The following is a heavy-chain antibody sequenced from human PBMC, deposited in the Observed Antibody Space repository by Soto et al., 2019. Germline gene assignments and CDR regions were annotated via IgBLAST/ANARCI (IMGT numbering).Heavy chain of an antibody. J-gene: IGHJ4*02. Sequence: QVQLVQSGAEVKKPGASVKVSCEASGYTFIDYYMHWVRQAPGQGFEWMVRISPKSGDTNYAQKFEGRVTMTWDTSLNTAYMELNSLMSEDTAVYYCARPPGYISDWYYFDLWGQGTLVTVSS. CDR3: ARPPGYISDWYYFDL. CDR1: GYTFIDYY. D-gene: IGHD6-19*01. CDR2: ISPKSGDT. V-gene: IGHV1-2*02.